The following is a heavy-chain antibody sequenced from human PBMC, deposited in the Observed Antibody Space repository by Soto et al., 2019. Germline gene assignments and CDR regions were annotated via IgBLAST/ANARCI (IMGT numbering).Heavy chain of an antibody. CDR1: GFTFSSSA. CDR3: AKGHRVTVAGSFFDY. D-gene: IGHD6-19*01. J-gene: IGHJ4*02. CDR2: ISGSVGST. Sequence: EVQLLESGGGLVQPGGSLRLSCAASGFTFSSSAMSWVRQAPGKGLEWVSAISGSVGSTYYADSVKGRFTISRDNSKSTLSLQMNSLRAGDTAIYYCAKGHRVTVAGSFFDYWGQGTLVTVSS. V-gene: IGHV3-23*01.